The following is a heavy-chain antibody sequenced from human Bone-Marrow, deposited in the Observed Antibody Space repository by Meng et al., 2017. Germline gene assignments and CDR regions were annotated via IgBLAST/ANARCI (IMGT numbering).Heavy chain of an antibody. CDR3: ARGPTTMAHDFDY. CDR1: GGSFSDYY. D-gene: IGHD4-11*01. V-gene: IGHV4-34*01. J-gene: IGHJ4*02. CDR2: INHSGST. Sequence: QVQLQQWGAGLLKPSETLSLTCVVSGGSFSDYYWSWIRHPPGKGLEWIGEINHSGSTNYNPSLEGRATISVDTSQNNLSLRLSSVTAADSAVYYCARGPTTMAHDFDYWGQGTLVTVSS.